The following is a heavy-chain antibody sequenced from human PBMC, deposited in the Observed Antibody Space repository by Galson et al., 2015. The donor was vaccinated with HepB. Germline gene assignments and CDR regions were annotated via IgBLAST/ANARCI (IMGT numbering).Heavy chain of an antibody. CDR2: ISNGSKTI. D-gene: IGHD3-22*01. CDR3: ARDRRYYGSGGSYTREAPGTFNI. V-gene: IGHV3-48*02. CDR1: GFTLSSYS. Sequence: SLRLSCAASGFTLSSYSMNWVRQAPGKGLEWVSYISNGSKTIYYADSVKGRFTISRDNAKNSLFLQMNSLRDEDTAVYYCARDRRYYGSGGSYTREAPGTFNIWGQGTVVTVSS. J-gene: IGHJ3*02.